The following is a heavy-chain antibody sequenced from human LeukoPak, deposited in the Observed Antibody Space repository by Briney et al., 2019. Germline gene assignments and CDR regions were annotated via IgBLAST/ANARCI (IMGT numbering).Heavy chain of an antibody. CDR1: GGSFSGYY. CDR3: ARDGVAGGFDY. CDR2: INHSGST. Sequence: SETLSLTCAVYGGSFSGYYWSWIRQAPGKGLEWIGEINHSGSTNYNPSLKSRVTISVDTSKNQFSLKLSSVTAADTAVYYCARDGVAGGFDYWGQGTLVTVSS. V-gene: IGHV4-34*01. J-gene: IGHJ4*02. D-gene: IGHD6-19*01.